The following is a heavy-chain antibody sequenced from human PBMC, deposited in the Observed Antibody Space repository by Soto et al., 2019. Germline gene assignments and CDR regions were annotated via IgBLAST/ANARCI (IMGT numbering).Heavy chain of an antibody. CDR1: GGTKSTCT. V-gene: IGHV1-69*02. Sequence: SVEVCCKVSGGTKSTCTISWVRQEKEQGLEWMGRIIPLFGLPNHAQKFQGRVTITADKSTNTSYLEMTGLRSEDTAVYYCARGEKYYDFWSGRGARDWFDPWGQGTLVTSPQ. CDR3: ARGEKYYDFWSGRGARDWFDP. D-gene: IGHD3-3*01. CDR2: IIPLFGLP. J-gene: IGHJ5*02.